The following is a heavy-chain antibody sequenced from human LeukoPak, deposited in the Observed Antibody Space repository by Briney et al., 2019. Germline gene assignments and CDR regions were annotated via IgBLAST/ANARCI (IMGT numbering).Heavy chain of an antibody. CDR3: ARERNNYYFDY. D-gene: IGHD1-20*01. CDR2: IWADGRRE. V-gene: IGHV3-33*01. CDR1: GFSFGIYG. Sequence: PGGSLRLSCAASGFSFGIYGMRWVRQAPGKGLEWVAFIWADGRREFYADSVRGRFTVSRDNSNNTLYLHMTSLRAEDTALYYCARERNNYYFDYCGQGTLLSVSS. J-gene: IGHJ4*02.